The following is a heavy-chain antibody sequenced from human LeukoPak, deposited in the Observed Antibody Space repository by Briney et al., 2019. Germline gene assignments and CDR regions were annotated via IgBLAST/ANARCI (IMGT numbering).Heavy chain of an antibody. CDR1: GFTLSSNA. D-gene: IGHD2-2*01. V-gene: IGHV3-23*01. CDR2: IRGSGSST. CDR3: AREPGVVPVGDYYYFDA. J-gene: IGHJ6*03. Sequence: PGGSLRLSCAASGFTLSSNAMSWVRQAPGRGLGWVSAIRGSGSSTYYADPVKGRFTSSRDNSKNTLYLQMNSLRAEDTAVYYCAREPGVVPVGDYYYFDAWGKGTTVTVSS.